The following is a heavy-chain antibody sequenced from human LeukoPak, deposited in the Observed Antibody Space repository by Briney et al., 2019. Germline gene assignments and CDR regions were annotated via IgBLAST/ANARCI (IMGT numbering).Heavy chain of an antibody. CDR3: ARGWLAETTVVTPYNY. D-gene: IGHD2-21*02. V-gene: IGHV1-69*01. J-gene: IGHJ4*02. Sequence: GSSVKVSCTASGGTFSITTINWVRQAPGQGLEWMGGITPIFRTPNYAQKFQGRITITAVESMSTAYMELSSLRSEDTAVYYCARGWLAETTVVTPYNYWGQGTLVTVSS. CDR2: ITPIFRTP. CDR1: GGTFSITT.